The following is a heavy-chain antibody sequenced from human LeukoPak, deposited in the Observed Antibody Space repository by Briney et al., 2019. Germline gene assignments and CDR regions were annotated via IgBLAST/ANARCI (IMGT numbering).Heavy chain of an antibody. V-gene: IGHV3-21*05. Sequence: GGSLRLSCAASGFTFSSYEMNWVRQAPGKGLEWVSYISSSSSYIYYADSVKGRFTISRDNAKNSLYLQMNSLRAEDTAVYYCARDSSGSRSGSYWHWGQGTLVTVSS. CDR3: ARDSSGSRSGSYWH. CDR2: ISSSSSYI. D-gene: IGHD1-26*01. CDR1: GFTFSSYE. J-gene: IGHJ4*02.